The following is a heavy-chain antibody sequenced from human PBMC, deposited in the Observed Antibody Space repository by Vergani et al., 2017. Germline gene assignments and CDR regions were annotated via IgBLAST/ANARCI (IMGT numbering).Heavy chain of an antibody. CDR2: IYTSGST. J-gene: IGHJ4*02. CDR1: VGSFSSDNVY. Sequence: QVQLQESGPGLVTPSQTLSLTSSVSVGSFSSDNVYWTWIRQPAGKGLEWIGRIYTSGSTAYNPSLKSRGTISIDTSKNQFSLNLSSVTAADTAVYYCARERPDCGSSSCYRIFDSWGQGTLVTVSS. V-gene: IGHV4-61*02. CDR3: ARERPDCGSSSCYRIFDS. D-gene: IGHD2-2*01.